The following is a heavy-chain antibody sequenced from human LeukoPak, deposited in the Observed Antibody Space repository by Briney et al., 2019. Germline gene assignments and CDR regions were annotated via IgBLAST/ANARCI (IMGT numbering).Heavy chain of an antibody. CDR1: GFTYSHYA. CDR2: ISKDGSMK. Sequence: PGGSLRLSCAASGFTYSHYAMDWVRQAPGKGLEWVAVISKDGSMKYYADSVQGRFTVSRDNSNNTLYLQMNSLRTEDTAVYYCAGESFDIWGQGTMVTVSS. CDR3: AGESFDI. V-gene: IGHV3-30*04. J-gene: IGHJ3*02.